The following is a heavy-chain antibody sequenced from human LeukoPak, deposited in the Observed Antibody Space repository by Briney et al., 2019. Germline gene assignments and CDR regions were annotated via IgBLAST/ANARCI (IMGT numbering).Heavy chain of an antibody. CDR3: ARDAPPHSSGWYAPGYYFDY. D-gene: IGHD6-19*01. Sequence: ASVKVSCKASGYTFTSYYMHWVRLAPGQGLEWMGIINPSGGSTSYAQKFQGRVTMTRDTSTSTVYMELSSLRSEDTAVYYCARDAPPHSSGWYAPGYYFDYWGQGTLATVSS. J-gene: IGHJ4*02. CDR2: INPSGGST. CDR1: GYTFTSYY. V-gene: IGHV1-46*01.